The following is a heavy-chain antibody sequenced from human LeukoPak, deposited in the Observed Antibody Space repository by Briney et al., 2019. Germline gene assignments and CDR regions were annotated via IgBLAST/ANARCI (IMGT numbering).Heavy chain of an antibody. D-gene: IGHD3-3*01. CDR1: GFTFTIFG. V-gene: IGHV3-48*01. J-gene: IGHJ3*02. CDR2: IDARSGIT. Sequence: GGSLRLSCATSGFTFTIFGINWLRQAPGRGPEWVSYIDARSGITYYADSVQGRFTISRDNAKESVFLQMNRLRVDDTAVYYCARTYDFGRGPPGDAFDNWGQGTPVTVSS. CDR3: ARTYDFGRGPPGDAFDN.